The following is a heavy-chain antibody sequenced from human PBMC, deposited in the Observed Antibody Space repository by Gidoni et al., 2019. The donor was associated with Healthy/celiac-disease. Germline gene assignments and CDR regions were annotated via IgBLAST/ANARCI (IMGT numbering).Heavy chain of an antibody. CDR1: GYTFTGYY. Sequence: VQLVQSGAEVKKPGASVKVSCKASGYTFTGYYMHWVRQAPGQGLEWMGWINPNSGGTNYAQKVQGRVTMTRDTSISTAYMELSRLRSDDTAVYYCAQSPSGYGCLDYWGQGTLVTVSS. CDR3: AQSPSGYGCLDY. J-gene: IGHJ4*02. V-gene: IGHV1-2*02. D-gene: IGHD3-10*01. CDR2: INPNSGGT.